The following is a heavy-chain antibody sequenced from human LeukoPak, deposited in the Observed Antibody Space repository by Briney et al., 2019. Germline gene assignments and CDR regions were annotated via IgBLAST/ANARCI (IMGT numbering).Heavy chain of an antibody. D-gene: IGHD6-13*01. CDR1: GFTVSSHH. V-gene: IGHV3-53*01. CDR2: IYSGGST. Sequence: PGGSLRLSCAASGFTVSSHHMTCVRQAPRKGLEWVSVIYSGGSTYYADSVKGRFTISRDNSKNTLYLQMNSLRAGDTAVYYCARVPLIAAAPFDYWGQGTLVTVSS. CDR3: ARVPLIAAAPFDY. J-gene: IGHJ4*02.